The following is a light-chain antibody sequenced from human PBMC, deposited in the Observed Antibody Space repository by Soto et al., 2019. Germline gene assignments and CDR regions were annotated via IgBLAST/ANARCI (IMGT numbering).Light chain of an antibody. J-gene: IGLJ3*02. V-gene: IGLV1-47*01. CDR3: AAWDGGLSGWV. CDR2: SIN. CDR1: SSNIGSDH. Sequence: QSVLTQPPSASGTPGQRVTISCSGSSSNIGSDHVYWYQQLPGTAPKLVIYSINQRPSGVPDRFSGSKSGTSAFLAISGLRSEDEADYYCAAWDGGLSGWVFGGGTKLTVL.